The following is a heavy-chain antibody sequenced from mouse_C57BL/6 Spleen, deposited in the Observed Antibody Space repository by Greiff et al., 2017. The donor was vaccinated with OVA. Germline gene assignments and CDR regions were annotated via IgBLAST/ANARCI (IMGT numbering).Heavy chain of an antibody. J-gene: IGHJ2*01. D-gene: IGHD1-1*01. CDR3: ARRDYYGSSYDFYY. CDR2: IYPGDGDT. V-gene: IGHV1-82*01. CDR1: GYAFSSSW. Sequence: VQLQQSGPELVKPGASVKISCKASGYAFSSSWMNWVKQRPGKGLEWIGRIYPGDGDTNYNQKFKGQSTLTVDKSASTAYMQLSSLTSEDSAVYYCARRDYYGSSYDFYYWGQGTTLTVSS.